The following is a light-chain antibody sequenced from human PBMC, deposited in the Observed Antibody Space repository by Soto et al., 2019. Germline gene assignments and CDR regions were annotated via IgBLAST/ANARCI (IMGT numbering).Light chain of an antibody. J-gene: IGLJ1*01. CDR1: STDFVSYNR. CDR3: SSYTSSTTRGIYV. V-gene: IGLV2-18*02. CDR2: EAS. Sequence: QSALTQPPSVSGSPGQSVTISCTGTSTDFVSYNRVSWYQQPPGTAPKLIIYEASNRPSGVPDRFSGSKSGNTASLTISGLQAEDEADYYCSSYTSSTTRGIYVFGTGTKLTVL.